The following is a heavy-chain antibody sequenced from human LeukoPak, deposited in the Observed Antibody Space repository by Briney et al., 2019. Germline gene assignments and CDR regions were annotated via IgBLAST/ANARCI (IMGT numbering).Heavy chain of an antibody. J-gene: IGHJ3*02. CDR1: GGSISSYY. Sequence: SETLSLTCTVSGGSISSYYWSWIRQPPGKGLEWIGYIYYSGSTNYNPSLKSRVTISVDTSKNQFSLKLSSVTAADTAVYYCARESTISGGATGAFDIWGQGTMVTVSS. V-gene: IGHV4-59*01. CDR2: IYYSGST. CDR3: ARESTISGGATGAFDI. D-gene: IGHD1-26*01.